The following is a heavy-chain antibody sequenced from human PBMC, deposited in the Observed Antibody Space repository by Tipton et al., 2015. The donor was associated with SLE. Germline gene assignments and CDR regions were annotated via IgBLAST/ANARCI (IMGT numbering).Heavy chain of an antibody. J-gene: IGHJ6*02. D-gene: IGHD1-1*01. CDR2: INYSGST. CDR3: ARFLEGPYGMDV. Sequence: TLSLTCTVSGGSISSYYWSWIRQPPGKGLEWIGYINYSGSTNYNPSLKSRVTISVDTSKNQFSLKLSSVTAADTAVYYCARFLEGPYGMDVWGQGTTVTVSS. CDR1: GGSISSYY. V-gene: IGHV4-59*01.